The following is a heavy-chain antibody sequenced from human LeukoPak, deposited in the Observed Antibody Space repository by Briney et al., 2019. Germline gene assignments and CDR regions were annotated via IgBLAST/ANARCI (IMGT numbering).Heavy chain of an antibody. J-gene: IGHJ6*02. CDR1: GGSISSDY. D-gene: IGHD6-19*01. CDR3: ARSIGLAVAAHSNGEHYYYYGMDV. V-gene: IGHV4-59*12. Sequence: PSETLSLTCTVSGGSISSDYWSWIRQPPGKGLEWIGYIYYSGSIDYNPSLKSRVTMSVDTSKNQFSLKLSSVTAADTAVYYCARSIGLAVAAHSNGEHYYYYGMDVWGQGTTVTVSS. CDR2: IYYSGSI.